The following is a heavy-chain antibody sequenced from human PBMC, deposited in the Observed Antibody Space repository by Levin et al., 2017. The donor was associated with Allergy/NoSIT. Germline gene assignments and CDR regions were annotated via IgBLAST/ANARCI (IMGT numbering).Heavy chain of an antibody. J-gene: IGHJ4*02. V-gene: IGHV3-9*01. D-gene: IGHD2-2*01. CDR1: GFNFEDYA. CDR3: VRDWTAYISSQDCDY. CDR2: ISWNGGTI. Sequence: RSGGSLRLSCAASGFNFEDYAMHWVRQGPGRGLEWVSGISWNGGTIAYADSVKGRFTIARDNAKTSLYLQMNSLRAEDTAFYYCVRDWTAYISSQDCDYWGQGTLVTVSS.